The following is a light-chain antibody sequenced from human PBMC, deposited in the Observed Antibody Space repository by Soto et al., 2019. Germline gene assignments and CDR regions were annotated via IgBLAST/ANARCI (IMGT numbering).Light chain of an antibody. Sequence: QSALTQPASVSGSPGRSITISCAGTGSDVGGYKYVSWYQQHPGKAPKLMIYEVSNRPSGVSNRFSGSKSGNTASLTISGLQAEDEADYYCSSYTSSSTLGVFGTGTKLTVL. CDR3: SSYTSSSTLGV. CDR1: GSDVGGYKY. V-gene: IGLV2-14*01. CDR2: EVS. J-gene: IGLJ1*01.